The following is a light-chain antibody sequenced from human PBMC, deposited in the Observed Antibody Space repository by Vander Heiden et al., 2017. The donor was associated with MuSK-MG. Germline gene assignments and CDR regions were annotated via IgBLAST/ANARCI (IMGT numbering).Light chain of an antibody. V-gene: IGKV1-39*01. Sequence: DIQMTPSPSSLSASVGDRVTITCRAGQTISSYLNWYQQKPGKAPDLLIYAASTLQSGVPSRFSGSGSGTDFTLTISSLQPEDFATYYCQQSDSLPWTFGQGTKVEI. CDR3: QQSDSLPWT. CDR2: AAS. CDR1: QTISSY. J-gene: IGKJ1*01.